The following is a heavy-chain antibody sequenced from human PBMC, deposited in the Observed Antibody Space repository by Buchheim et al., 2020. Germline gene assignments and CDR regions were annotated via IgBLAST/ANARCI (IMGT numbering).Heavy chain of an antibody. CDR3: ARGPDYYDSSGTSNRDY. D-gene: IGHD3-22*01. V-gene: IGHV1-18*01. J-gene: IGHJ4*02. CDR2: ISGYNINT. CDR1: GYTFTSYG. Sequence: QVQLVQSGDEVKKPGTSVKVSCKASGYTFTSYGFSWVRQAPGQGLEWMGWISGYNINTNYAQKLQGRVTMTTDTSTGTAYMELRSLRSDDTAVYYCARGPDYYDSSGTSNRDYWGQGTL.